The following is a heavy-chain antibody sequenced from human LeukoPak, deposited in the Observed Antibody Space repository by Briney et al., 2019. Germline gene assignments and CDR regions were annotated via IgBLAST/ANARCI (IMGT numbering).Heavy chain of an antibody. D-gene: IGHD1-26*01. CDR3: ARHQPGNYGMDV. CDR1: GYSFSNYY. J-gene: IGHJ6*02. V-gene: IGHV5-51*01. Sequence: GESLKISCKASGYSFSNYYIAWVRQMPGKGLEWMGIIYPGDSNARYSPSFQGQVTISADRSISPAYVQWTSLKASDTATYYCARHQPGNYGMDVWGQGTTVTVSS. CDR2: IYPGDSNA.